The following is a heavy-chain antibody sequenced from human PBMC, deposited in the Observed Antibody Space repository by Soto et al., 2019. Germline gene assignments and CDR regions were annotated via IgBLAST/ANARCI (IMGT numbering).Heavy chain of an antibody. J-gene: IGHJ4*02. CDR3: AHSPWGAAPDY. V-gene: IGHV2-5*01. D-gene: IGHD3-16*01. CDR1: GFSVSARGVG. CDR2: IYWNDDK. Sequence: GSGPTLVNPTQTLTLTCALSGFSVSARGVGVGWIRQPPGKALEWLAIIYWNDDKLYRPSLQSRLTITKDTSKNRVVLTMTNMDPVDTATYYCAHSPWGAAPDYWGQGTPVTVSS.